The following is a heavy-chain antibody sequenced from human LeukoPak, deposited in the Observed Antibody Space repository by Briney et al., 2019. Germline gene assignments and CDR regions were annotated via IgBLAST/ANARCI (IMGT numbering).Heavy chain of an antibody. V-gene: IGHV4-59*01. J-gene: IGHJ4*02. CDR3: AREAFGVGLDY. Sequence: SETLSLTCTVSGGSISSYYWSWIRQPPGKGLEWIGYIYYSGSTNYNPSLKSRVTISVDTSKNQFSLKLSSVTAADTAVYYCAREAFGVGLDYWGQGTLVTVSS. D-gene: IGHD2-8*01. CDR1: GGSISSYY. CDR2: IYYSGST.